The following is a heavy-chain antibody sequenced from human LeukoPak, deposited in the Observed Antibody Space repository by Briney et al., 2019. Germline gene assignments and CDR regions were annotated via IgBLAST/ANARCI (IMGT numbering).Heavy chain of an antibody. V-gene: IGHV3-7*04. CDR1: GFPFSTFW. Sequence: GGSLRLSCAVSGFPFSTFWMSWVRRAPGKGLEWVANINQDGSEKYYVDSVRGRFAISRDNAKNSLYLQMNSLRPEDTAMYYCTGETYYFYHGGKGALVTVSS. CDR2: INQDGSEK. J-gene: IGHJ4*02. CDR3: TGETYYFYH.